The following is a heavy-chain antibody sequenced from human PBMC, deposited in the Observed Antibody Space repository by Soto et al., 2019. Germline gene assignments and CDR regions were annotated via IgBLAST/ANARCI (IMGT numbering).Heavy chain of an antibody. J-gene: IGHJ4*02. V-gene: IGHV1-18*01. CDR1: GYTFTSYG. D-gene: IGHD6-19*01. CDR2: ISAYNGNT. CDR3: ARDLAVGLVDY. Sequence: QVQLVQSGAEVKKPGASVKVSCKASGYTFTSYGISWVRQAPGQGLEWMGWISAYNGNTKYTQKLQGRVTMTTDTSTSTGYMELRSLRSDDTAVYFCARDLAVGLVDYWGQGTLVTVSS.